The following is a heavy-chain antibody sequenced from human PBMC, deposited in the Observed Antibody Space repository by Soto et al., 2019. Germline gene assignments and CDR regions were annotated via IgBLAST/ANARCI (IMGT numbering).Heavy chain of an antibody. CDR2: FYSSGSP. D-gene: IGHD2-21*02. Sequence: SETLSLTCTVSGDSLSGYYWSWIRQTPGKGLEWIGYFYSSGSPHHNPSLKSRVTISEDRSKNQFYLELRAVTAADTAVYYCATLPPRIVVMTTEIPSWGQGTLVTVSS. CDR3: ATLPPRIVVMTTEIPS. V-gene: IGHV4-59*12. J-gene: IGHJ5*02. CDR1: GDSLSGYY.